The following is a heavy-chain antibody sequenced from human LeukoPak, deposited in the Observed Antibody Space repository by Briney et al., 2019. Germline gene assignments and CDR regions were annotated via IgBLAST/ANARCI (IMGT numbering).Heavy chain of an antibody. Sequence: SETLSLTCTVSGYSISSGYYRGWIRQPPGKGLEWIGSIYHSGSTYYNPSLKSRVTISVDTSKNQFSLKLSSVTAADTAVYYCARVMELWFGELSSLFFDYWGQGTLVTVSS. CDR3: ARVMELWFGELSSLFFDY. D-gene: IGHD3-10*01. J-gene: IGHJ4*02. CDR1: GYSISSGYY. V-gene: IGHV4-38-2*02. CDR2: IYHSGST.